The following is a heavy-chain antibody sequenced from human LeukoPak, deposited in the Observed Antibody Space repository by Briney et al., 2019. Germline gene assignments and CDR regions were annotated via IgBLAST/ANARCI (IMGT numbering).Heavy chain of an antibody. CDR3: ARGVAGPYYHYYMDV. CDR1: GYTFTDYY. Sequence: ASVKVSCKASGYTFTDYYMHWVRQAPGQGLEWMGWINPNSGGTNYAQKFQGRVTMTRDTSISTAYMELSRLTSDDTAVYYCARGVAGPYYHYYMDVWGRGTTVTVSS. CDR2: INPNSGGT. D-gene: IGHD6-19*01. V-gene: IGHV1-2*02. J-gene: IGHJ6*03.